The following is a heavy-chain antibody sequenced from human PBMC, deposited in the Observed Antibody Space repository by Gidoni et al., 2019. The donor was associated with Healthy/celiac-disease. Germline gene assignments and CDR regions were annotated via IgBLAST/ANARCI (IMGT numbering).Heavy chain of an antibody. J-gene: IGHJ4*02. Sequence: EVQLVESGGGLVKPGGSLRLSCAPSGFTFRNAWMRWVRQAPGKGLEGVGRIKSKTDGGTTDYAAPVKGRFTISRDDSKNTLYLQMNSLKTEDTAVYYCTTEYSGSYSILNFDYWGQGTLVTVSS. D-gene: IGHD1-26*01. CDR1: GFTFRNAW. CDR2: IKSKTDGGTT. CDR3: TTEYSGSYSILNFDY. V-gene: IGHV3-15*01.